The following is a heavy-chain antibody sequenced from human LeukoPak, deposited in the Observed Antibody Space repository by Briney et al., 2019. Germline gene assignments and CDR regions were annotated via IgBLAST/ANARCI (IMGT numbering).Heavy chain of an antibody. CDR2: INPNSGGT. D-gene: IGHD2-2*01. CDR3: ARWYCSSTSCSIFDY. V-gene: IGHV1-2*02. Sequence: ASVKVSCKSSGYTFTGYYMHWVRQAPGQGLEGMGWINPNSGGTNYAQKFQGRVTMTRDTSISTAYMELSRLRSDDTAVYYCARWYCSSTSCSIFDYWGQGTLVTVSS. CDR1: GYTFTGYY. J-gene: IGHJ4*02.